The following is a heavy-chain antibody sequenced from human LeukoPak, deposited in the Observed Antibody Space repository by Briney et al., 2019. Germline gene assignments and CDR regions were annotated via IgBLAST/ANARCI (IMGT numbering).Heavy chain of an antibody. Sequence: ASVKVSFKAYVYTFTSYGISWVRQAPGQGLEWMGWISAHNGNTNYAQKLQGRVTMTTDTSTSTAYMELRSLRSDATAVYYCARSEYSSSWYSYYYYYMDVWGKGTTVTVSS. V-gene: IGHV1-18*04. CDR2: ISAHNGNT. CDR1: VYTFTSYG. CDR3: ARSEYSSSWYSYYYYYMDV. J-gene: IGHJ6*03. D-gene: IGHD6-13*01.